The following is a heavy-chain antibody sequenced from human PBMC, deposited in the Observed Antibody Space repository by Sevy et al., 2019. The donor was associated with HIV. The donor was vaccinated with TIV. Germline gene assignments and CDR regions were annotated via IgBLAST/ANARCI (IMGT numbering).Heavy chain of an antibody. CDR2: IKEDGSQK. CDR1: GFSFSKYW. CDR3: ARDPDILSGYPSHYFDY. Sequence: GGSLRLSCAASGFSFSKYWMSCVRQAPGKGLEWVANIKEDGSQKNYLESVKGRFTISRDNAKNLLYLQMNNLRADDTAVYYCARDPDILSGYPSHYFDYWGQGTLVTVSS. J-gene: IGHJ4*02. D-gene: IGHD3-9*01. V-gene: IGHV3-7*01.